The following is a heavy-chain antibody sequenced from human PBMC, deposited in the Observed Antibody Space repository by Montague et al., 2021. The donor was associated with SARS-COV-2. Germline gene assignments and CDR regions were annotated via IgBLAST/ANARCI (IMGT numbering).Heavy chain of an antibody. D-gene: IGHD1-14*01. Sequence: YRRLSCAASGFSVANRWMSWVRQAPGKGLEWVGRIYSKGDGGSTDFGAPVKGRFSISRDESKNMLHLQMNSLEVEDTALYYCTTYNRGYFDLWGRGTLVTVSS. CDR2: IYSKGDGGST. V-gene: IGHV3-15*01. CDR3: TTYNRGYFDL. J-gene: IGHJ2*01. CDR1: GFSVANRW.